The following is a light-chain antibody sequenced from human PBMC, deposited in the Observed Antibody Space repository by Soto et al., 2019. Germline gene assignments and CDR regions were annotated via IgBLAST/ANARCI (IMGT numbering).Light chain of an antibody. J-gene: IGKJ1*01. Sequence: VLTQSPATLSVSPGERATLSCRSSQSVSSNLAWYQQKPGQAPRLLIYGASNRATGIPDRFSGSGSGTDFTLTISRLEPEDFAVYYCQQYGSSGTFGQGTKVDIK. V-gene: IGKV3-20*01. CDR1: QSVSSN. CDR3: QQYGSSGT. CDR2: GAS.